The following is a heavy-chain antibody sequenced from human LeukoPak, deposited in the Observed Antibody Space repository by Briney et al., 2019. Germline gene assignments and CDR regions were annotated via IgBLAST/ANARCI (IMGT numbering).Heavy chain of an antibody. CDR1: GGSISSSNW. V-gene: IGHV4-4*02. J-gene: IGHJ3*02. D-gene: IGHD5-18*01. Sequence: SETLSLTCAVSGGSISSSNWWSWVRQPPGKGLEWIGYIYYSGSTNYSPSLKSRVTISVDTSKNQFSLKLSSVTAADTAVYYCARSESSYGADAFDIWGQGTMVTVSS. CDR3: ARSESSYGADAFDI. CDR2: IYYSGST.